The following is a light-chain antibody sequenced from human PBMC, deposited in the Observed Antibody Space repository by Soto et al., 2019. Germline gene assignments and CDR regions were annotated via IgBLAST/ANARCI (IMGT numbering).Light chain of an antibody. CDR2: GAS. V-gene: IGKV1-33*01. J-gene: IGKJ3*01. CDR3: QHYHDLPPFT. Sequence: DIQMTQSPSSLSASVGARVSITCQASQDIRTSLSWFQQKPGRAPQLLIYGASYLETGVPSRFRGSGSGTDFTFTISSLQAEDIATYYCQHYHDLPPFTFGPGTRVDVK. CDR1: QDIRTS.